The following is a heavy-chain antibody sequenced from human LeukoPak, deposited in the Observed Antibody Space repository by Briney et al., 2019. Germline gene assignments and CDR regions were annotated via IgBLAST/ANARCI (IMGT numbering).Heavy chain of an antibody. J-gene: IGHJ4*02. Sequence: PSETLSLTCAVYGGSFSGYYWSWIRQPPGKGLEWIGEINHSGSTNYNPSLKSRVTISVDTSKNQFSLKLSSVTAADTAVYYCARHRKGRTFDYWGQGTLVTVSS. CDR3: ARHRKGRTFDY. CDR2: INHSGST. V-gene: IGHV4-34*01. CDR1: GGSFSGYY.